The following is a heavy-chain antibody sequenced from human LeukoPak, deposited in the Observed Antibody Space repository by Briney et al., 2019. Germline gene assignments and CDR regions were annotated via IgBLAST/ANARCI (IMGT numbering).Heavy chain of an antibody. CDR3: ARGRYCSSTSCSRFDP. V-gene: IGHV1-2*02. J-gene: IGHJ5*02. Sequence: ASVKVSCKASGYTFTGYYMHWVRQAPGQGLEWMGWINPNSGGTNYAQKFQGRVTMTRDTSISTAYMELSRLRSDDTAVYYCARGRYCSSTSCSRFDPWGQGTLVTVSS. D-gene: IGHD2-2*01. CDR1: GYTFTGYY. CDR2: INPNSGGT.